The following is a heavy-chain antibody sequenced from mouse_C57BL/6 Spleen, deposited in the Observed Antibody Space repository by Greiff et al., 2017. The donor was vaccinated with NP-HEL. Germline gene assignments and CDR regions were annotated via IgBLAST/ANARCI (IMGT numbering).Heavy chain of an antibody. CDR1: GYTFTSYW. D-gene: IGHD4-1*01. V-gene: IGHV1-55*01. Sequence: QVQLQQPGAELVKPGASVKMSCKASGYTFTSYWITWVKQRPGQGLEWIGDIYPGSGSTNYNEKFKSKATLTVDTSSSTAYMQLSSLTSEDSAVYYCARGLGRRGYFDYWGQGTTLTVSS. CDR2: IYPGSGST. J-gene: IGHJ2*01. CDR3: ARGLGRRGYFDY.